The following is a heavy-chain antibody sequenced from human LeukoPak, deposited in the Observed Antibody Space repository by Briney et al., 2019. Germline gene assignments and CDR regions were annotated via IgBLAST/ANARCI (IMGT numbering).Heavy chain of an antibody. CDR1: GGSISSSSYY. CDR3: ARLPSRGWYANYYMDV. J-gene: IGHJ6*03. Sequence: SETLSLTCTVSGGSISSSSYYWGWIRQPPGKGLEWIGSSYYSGSTYYNPSLKSRVTISVDTSKNQFSLKLSSVTAADTAVYYCARLPSRGWYANYYMDVWGKGTTVTVSS. D-gene: IGHD6-19*01. V-gene: IGHV4-39*07. CDR2: SYYSGST.